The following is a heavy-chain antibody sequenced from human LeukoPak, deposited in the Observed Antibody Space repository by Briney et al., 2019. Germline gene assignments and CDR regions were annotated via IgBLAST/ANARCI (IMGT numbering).Heavy chain of an antibody. Sequence: VASVKVSCKASGFTFTSSAMQWVRQARGQRPEWIGWIVVGSGNTNYAQKFQERVTITRDMSTSTAYMELSSLRSEDTAVYYCAAGLGDFWSGYSWFDPWGQGTLVTVSS. CDR3: AAGLGDFWSGYSWFDP. CDR1: GFTFTSSA. V-gene: IGHV1-58*02. J-gene: IGHJ5*02. CDR2: IVVGSGNT. D-gene: IGHD3-3*01.